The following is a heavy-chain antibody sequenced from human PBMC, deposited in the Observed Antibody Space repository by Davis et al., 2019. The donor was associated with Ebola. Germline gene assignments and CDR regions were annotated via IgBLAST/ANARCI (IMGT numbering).Heavy chain of an antibody. CDR1: GFTFSSYS. CDR2: ISSSSSYI. D-gene: IGHD3-22*01. Sequence: GESLKISCAASGFTFSSYSMNWVRQAPGKGLEWVSSISSSSSYIYYADSVKGRFTISRDNAKNSLYLQMNSLRAEDTAVYYCARDLYYYDRSGYGVAFDIWGQGTMVTVSS. J-gene: IGHJ3*02. V-gene: IGHV3-21*01. CDR3: ARDLYYYDRSGYGVAFDI.